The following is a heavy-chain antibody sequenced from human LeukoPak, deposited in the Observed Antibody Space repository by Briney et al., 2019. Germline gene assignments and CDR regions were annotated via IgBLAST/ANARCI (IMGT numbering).Heavy chain of an antibody. V-gene: IGHV4-4*07. J-gene: IGHJ4*02. D-gene: IGHD3-10*01. CDR1: GGSISSYY. Sequence: SETLSLTCTVSGGSISSYYWSWIRQPAGKGLEWIGRIYTSGSTNYNPSLKSRVTMSVDTSKNQFSLKLSSVTAADTAVYYCARDYYYGSGSYYYFDYWGQGTLVTVSS. CDR3: ARDYYYGSGSYYYFDY. CDR2: IYTSGST.